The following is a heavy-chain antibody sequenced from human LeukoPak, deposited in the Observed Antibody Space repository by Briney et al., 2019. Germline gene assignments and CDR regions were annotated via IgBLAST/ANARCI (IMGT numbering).Heavy chain of an antibody. J-gene: IGHJ4*02. Sequence: SETLSLTCTVSGGSLSIYYWSWVRQPAGKGLVWIGRIYASGSTNYIPSLKSRVTMSIDTSKNQFSLKLSSRTAADAGVYYCVRVAYGDYYFDYWGQGILVTVSS. CDR1: GGSLSIYY. V-gene: IGHV4-4*07. CDR2: IYASGST. D-gene: IGHD4-17*01. CDR3: VRVAYGDYYFDY.